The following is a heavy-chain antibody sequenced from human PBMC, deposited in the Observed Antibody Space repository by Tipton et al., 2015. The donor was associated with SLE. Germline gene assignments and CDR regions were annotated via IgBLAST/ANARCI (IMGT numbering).Heavy chain of an antibody. V-gene: IGHV3-21*01. CDR2: ISTGSSYI. Sequence: GSLRLSCAASGVTFSSYSMNWVRQAPGKGLEWVSSISTGSSYIYYADSVKGRFTISRDNARNSLYLQMNSLRAEDTAVYYCARMESYCSGGSCYYYYGMDVWGQGTTVTVSS. CDR1: GVTFSSYS. D-gene: IGHD2-15*01. CDR3: ARMESYCSGGSCYYYYGMDV. J-gene: IGHJ6*02.